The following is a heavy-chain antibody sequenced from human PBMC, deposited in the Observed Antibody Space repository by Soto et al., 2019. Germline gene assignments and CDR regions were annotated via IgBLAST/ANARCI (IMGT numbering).Heavy chain of an antibody. J-gene: IGHJ5*02. Sequence: PGESLKISCKGSGYSFTSYWIGWVRQMPGKGLEGMGIIYPGDSDTRYSPSFQGQVTISADKSISTAYLQWSSLKASDTAMYYCARPRHPRCSGGSRYSASSVRWFGPWGQGNLVTVSS. CDR3: ARPRHPRCSGGSRYSASSVRWFGP. CDR2: IYPGDSDT. CDR1: GYSFTSYW. D-gene: IGHD2-15*01. V-gene: IGHV5-51*01.